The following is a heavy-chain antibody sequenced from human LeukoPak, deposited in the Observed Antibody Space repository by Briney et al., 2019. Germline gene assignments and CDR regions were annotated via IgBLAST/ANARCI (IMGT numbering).Heavy chain of an antibody. V-gene: IGHV4-30-4*01. CDR2: IYYSGST. J-gene: IGHJ4*02. D-gene: IGHD3-10*01. CDR3: ASITMVRGAYTQIDD. Sequence: SETLSLTCTVSGGSISSGDYYWSWIRQPPGKGLEWIGYIYYSGSTYYNPSLRSRVAMSVDTSKTQFSLKLSSVTAADTAVYYCASITMVRGAYTQIDDWGQGTLVTVSS. CDR1: GGSISSGDYY.